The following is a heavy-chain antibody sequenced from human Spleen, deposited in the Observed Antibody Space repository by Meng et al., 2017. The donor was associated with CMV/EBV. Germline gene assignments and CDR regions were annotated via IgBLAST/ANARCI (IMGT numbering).Heavy chain of an antibody. CDR2: INHRGST. Sequence: SETLSLTCAVYGGSFSGYDWSWIRQSPGKGLEWNGEINHRGSTRYNPSLKGRLTISVDTSKNQFSLKLNSVTAADTAVYYCARGSTSVTMIVVVFTAASLAYDSWGQGTLVTVSS. J-gene: IGHJ4*02. CDR3: ARGSTSVTMIVVVFTAASLAYDS. D-gene: IGHD3-22*01. CDR1: GGSFSGYD. V-gene: IGHV4-34*01.